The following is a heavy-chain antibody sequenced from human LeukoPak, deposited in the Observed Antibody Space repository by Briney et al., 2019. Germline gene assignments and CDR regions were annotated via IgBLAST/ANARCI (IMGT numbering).Heavy chain of an antibody. CDR2: IFPGDSDT. Sequence: GESLKISCKGSGYSFTSYWIGWVRQMPGKGLEWMGIIFPGDSDTAFSPSFQGHVTISADKSISTAFLQWNSLKASDSAMYYCATSESQTKFDYWGQGTLVTVSS. D-gene: IGHD1/OR15-1a*01. V-gene: IGHV5-51*01. CDR1: GYSFTSYW. CDR3: ATSESQTKFDY. J-gene: IGHJ4*02.